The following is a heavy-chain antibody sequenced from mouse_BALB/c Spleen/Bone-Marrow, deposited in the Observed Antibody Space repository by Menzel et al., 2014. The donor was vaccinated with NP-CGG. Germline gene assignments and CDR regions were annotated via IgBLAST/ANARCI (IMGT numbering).Heavy chain of an antibody. CDR3: ARVNPWYFDV. V-gene: IGHV14-3*02. CDR2: IDPASGDT. Sequence: EVQLQQSGAELVKPGASVKLSCTASGFNIKDTYVHWVMQRPEQGLAWIGRIDPASGDTKFDPKFQGKATITADTSSNTAYLQVTSLISEDTAVYYCARVNPWYFDVWGAGTTVTVSS. CDR1: GFNIKDTY. J-gene: IGHJ1*01. D-gene: IGHD2-2*01.